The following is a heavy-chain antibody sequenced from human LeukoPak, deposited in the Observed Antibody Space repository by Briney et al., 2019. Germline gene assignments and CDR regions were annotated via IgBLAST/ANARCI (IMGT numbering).Heavy chain of an antibody. Sequence: ASVKVSCKASGYTFTGYYMHWVRQAPGQGLEWMGWINPNSGGTNYAQKFQGRVTMTRDTSISTAYKELSRLRSDDTAVYYCARDPQGYCSGGSCYTITTFDYWGQGTLVTVSS. D-gene: IGHD2-15*01. CDR2: INPNSGGT. J-gene: IGHJ4*02. V-gene: IGHV1-2*02. CDR1: GYTFTGYY. CDR3: ARDPQGYCSGGSCYTITTFDY.